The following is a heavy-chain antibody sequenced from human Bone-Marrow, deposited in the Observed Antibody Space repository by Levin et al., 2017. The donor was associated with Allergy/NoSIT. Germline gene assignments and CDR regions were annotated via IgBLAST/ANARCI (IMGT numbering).Heavy chain of an antibody. V-gene: IGHV4-39*01. J-gene: IGHJ4*02. CDR3: ARPEGDY. Sequence: SETLSLTCTVSGGPMNSNSYYWGWIRQPPGKGLEWIGSIHYSGYTYYNSSLKSRVTISIDTSKNQFSLKLTSVTAADTAVYYCARPEGDYWGRGTLVTVSS. CDR2: IHYSGYT. CDR1: GGPMNSNSYY.